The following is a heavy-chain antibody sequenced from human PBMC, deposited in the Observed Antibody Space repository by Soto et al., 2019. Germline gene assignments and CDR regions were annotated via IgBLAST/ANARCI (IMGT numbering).Heavy chain of an antibody. CDR3: ARGRVSVNMVATEGFDY. V-gene: IGHV4-34*01. CDR1: GGSFSGYY. J-gene: IGHJ4*02. D-gene: IGHD5-12*01. Sequence: PSETLSLTCAVYGGSFSGYYWSWIRQPPGKGLEWIGEINHSGSTNYNPSLKSRVTISVDTSKNQFSLKLSSVTAADTAVYYCARGRVSVNMVATEGFDYWGQGTLVTVSS. CDR2: INHSGST.